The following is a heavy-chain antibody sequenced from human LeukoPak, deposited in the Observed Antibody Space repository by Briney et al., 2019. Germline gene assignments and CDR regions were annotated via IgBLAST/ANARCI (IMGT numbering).Heavy chain of an antibody. Sequence: ASVKASCKASGYTFTGYYMHWVRQAPGQGLEWMGWINPNSGGTKFAQKFQGRVTMTRDTSISTAYMELSRLRSDDTAVFYCAREQVSGGDYYYMDVWGKGTTVTVSS. J-gene: IGHJ6*03. D-gene: IGHD2-15*01. V-gene: IGHV1-2*02. CDR1: GYTFTGYY. CDR3: AREQVSGGDYYYMDV. CDR2: INPNSGGT.